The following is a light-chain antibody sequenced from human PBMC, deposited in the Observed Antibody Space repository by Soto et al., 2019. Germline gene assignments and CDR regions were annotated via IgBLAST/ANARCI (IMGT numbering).Light chain of an antibody. V-gene: IGKV3-15*01. J-gene: IGKJ1*01. CDR2: GAS. CDR3: QQYNNWPPWT. CDR1: QSVSGS. Sequence: EIVMTQSPATLSVSPGERATLSCRASQSVSGSLAWYQQKPGQAPRLLLYGASTRATGIPARFSGSGSRTEFTSTTNSLQSEDFAVYYCQQYNNWPPWTFGQGTKVEIK.